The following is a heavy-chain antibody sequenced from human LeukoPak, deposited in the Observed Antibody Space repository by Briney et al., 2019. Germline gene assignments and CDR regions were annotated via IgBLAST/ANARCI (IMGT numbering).Heavy chain of an antibody. CDR2: IYHSGST. D-gene: IGHD3-10*01. V-gene: IGHV4-4*02. Sequence: SGTLSLTCAVSGGSISSSNWWSWVRQPPGKGLEWIGEIYHSGSTNYNPSLKSRVTISVDKSKNQFSLKLSSVTAADTAVYYCARDSSLMVRGVIPFDIWGQGTMVTVSS. CDR3: ARDSSLMVRGVIPFDI. CDR1: GGSISSSNW. J-gene: IGHJ3*02.